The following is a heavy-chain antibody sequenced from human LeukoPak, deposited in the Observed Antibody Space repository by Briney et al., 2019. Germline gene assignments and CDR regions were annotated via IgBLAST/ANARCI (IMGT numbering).Heavy chain of an antibody. CDR3: ARPLFTSGYPIYY. CDR2: ISVYTGNT. J-gene: IGHJ4*02. D-gene: IGHD3-22*01. Sequence: ASVKVPCKASGYTFTSYGITWVRQAPGQGLEWMGWISVYTGNTNYAQKLQGRVTMTTDTSTTTAYMELKSLRSDDTAVYYCARPLFTSGYPIYYWGQGTLVTVSS. V-gene: IGHV1-18*01. CDR1: GYTFTSYG.